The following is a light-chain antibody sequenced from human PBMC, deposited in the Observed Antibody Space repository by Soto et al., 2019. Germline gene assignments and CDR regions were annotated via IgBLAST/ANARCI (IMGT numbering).Light chain of an antibody. J-gene: IGLJ1*01. CDR1: SSDVGGYNY. V-gene: IGLV2-14*03. CDR2: DVS. CDR3: AAWDDSLSGGV. Sequence: QSVLTQPASVSGSPGQSITISCTGTSSDVGGYNYVSWYQHHPGKAPKLMIYDVSNRPSGVSNRFSGSKSGTSASLAISGLRSEDEADYYCAAWDDSLSGGVFGTGTKVTVL.